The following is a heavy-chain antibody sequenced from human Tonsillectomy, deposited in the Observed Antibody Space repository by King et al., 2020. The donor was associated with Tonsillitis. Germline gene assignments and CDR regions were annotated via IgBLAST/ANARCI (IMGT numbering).Heavy chain of an antibody. CDR1: GFTFSYYS. Sequence: DVQLVESGGGLVKPGGSLRLSFAASGFTFSYYSMNWVRQAPGKGLEWVSSISSSSTDIYYADSVKGRFTISRDNAKNSLYLQMNSLRAEDTSVYYCARGDYYDTSGFADYWGQGTLVTVSS. CDR3: ARGDYYDTSGFADY. J-gene: IGHJ4*02. CDR2: ISSSSTDI. D-gene: IGHD3-22*01. V-gene: IGHV3-21*01.